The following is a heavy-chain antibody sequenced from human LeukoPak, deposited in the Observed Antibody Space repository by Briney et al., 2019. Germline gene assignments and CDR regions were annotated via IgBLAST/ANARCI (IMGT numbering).Heavy chain of an antibody. V-gene: IGHV4-39*01. CDR3: ARTKEYNWNYRYYFDY. D-gene: IGHD1-7*01. J-gene: IGHJ4*02. CDR2: IYYSGST. Sequence: PSETLSLTCTVSGGSISGSSYYWGWIRQPPGKGLEWIGSIYYSGSTYYNPSLKSRVTISVDTSKNQFSLKLSSVTAADTAVYYCARTKEYNWNYRYYFDYWGQGTLVTVSS. CDR1: GGSISGSSYY.